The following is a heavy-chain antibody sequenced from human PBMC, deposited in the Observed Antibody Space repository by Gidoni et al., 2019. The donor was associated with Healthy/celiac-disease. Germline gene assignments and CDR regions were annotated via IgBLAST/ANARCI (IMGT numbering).Heavy chain of an antibody. CDR3: TGEYYDILTGYYTNWFDP. J-gene: IGHJ5*02. Sequence: EVQLVESGGGLVQPGGSLKLPCAASGFPFRASALHWVRQSSGKGLEWVGRSRSKANSYATAYAASVKGKFTISRDDSKNTAYLQMNSLKTEDTAVYYCTGEYYDILTGYYTNWFDPWGQGTLVTVSS. D-gene: IGHD3-9*01. CDR2: SRSKANSYAT. CDR1: GFPFRASA. V-gene: IGHV3-73*02.